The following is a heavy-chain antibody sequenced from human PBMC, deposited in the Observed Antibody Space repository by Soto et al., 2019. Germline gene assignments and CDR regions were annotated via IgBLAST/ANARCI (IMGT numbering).Heavy chain of an antibody. CDR3: ARGGYSGYDPYYYYGMDV. Sequence: SVKVSCKASGGTFSSYAISWVRQAPGQGLEWMGGIIPIFGTANYAQKFQGRVTITADESTSTAYMELSSLRSEDTAVYYCARGGYSGYDPYYYYGMDVRGQGTTVTVSS. D-gene: IGHD5-12*01. V-gene: IGHV1-69*13. CDR2: IIPIFGTA. J-gene: IGHJ6*02. CDR1: GGTFSSYA.